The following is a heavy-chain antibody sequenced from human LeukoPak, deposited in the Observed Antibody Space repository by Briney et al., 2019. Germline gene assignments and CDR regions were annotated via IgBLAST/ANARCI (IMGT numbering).Heavy chain of an antibody. V-gene: IGHV1-18*04. D-gene: IGHD3-22*01. J-gene: IGHJ4*02. CDR3: ARDLRHVNYYDSSGYYVY. Sequence: GASVNVSCKASGYTFTGYYMHWVRQPPRQGLEGMGWISASNGNTNYAQKLQGRVTMTTDTSTSTAYMELRSRRSDDTAVYYCARDLRHVNYYDSSGYYVYWGQGTLVTVSS. CDR2: ISASNGNT. CDR1: GYTFTGYY.